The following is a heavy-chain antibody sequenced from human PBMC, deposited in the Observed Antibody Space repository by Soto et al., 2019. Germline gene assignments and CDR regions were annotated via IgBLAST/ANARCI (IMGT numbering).Heavy chain of an antibody. J-gene: IGHJ6*02. D-gene: IGHD3-10*01. V-gene: IGHV4-31*03. CDR3: ERYMIYNGSGSYYKSYYYYYGMDV. CDR2: IYYSGST. Sequence: SETLSLTCTVSGGSISSGVYYWSWIRHHPGKGLEWIGYIYYSGSTYYNPSLKSRVTISVDTSKNQFSLKLSSVTAADTAVYYCERYMIYNGSGSYYKSYYYYYGMDVWGQGTTVTVYS. CDR1: GGSISSGVYY.